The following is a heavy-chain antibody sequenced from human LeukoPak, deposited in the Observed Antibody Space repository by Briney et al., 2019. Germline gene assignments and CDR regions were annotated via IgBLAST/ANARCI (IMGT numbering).Heavy chain of an antibody. CDR1: GGSISSGSYY. Sequence: PSETLSLTCTVSGGSISSGSYYWSWIRQPAGKGLEWIGRIYTSGSTNYNPSLRSRVIISVDTSKNQFSLKLSSVTAADTAVYYCARSEDCSSTSCYMFDYWGQGTLVTVSS. CDR2: IYTSGST. V-gene: IGHV4-61*02. J-gene: IGHJ4*02. CDR3: ARSEDCSSTSCYMFDY. D-gene: IGHD2-2*02.